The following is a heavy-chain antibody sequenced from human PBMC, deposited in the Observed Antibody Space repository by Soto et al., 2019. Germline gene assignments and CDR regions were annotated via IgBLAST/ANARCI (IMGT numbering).Heavy chain of an antibody. Sequence: QVQLVQSGAEVKKPGSSVKVSCRTSGGTLSSYAISWVRQAPGQGLEWMGGIIPIFGTANYVQKFQGRVTITADESTSTAYMELSSLRSEDTAVYYCARHVPAAGYYYGMDVWGQGTTVTVSS. CDR2: IIPIFGTA. CDR3: ARHVPAAGYYYGMDV. V-gene: IGHV1-69*12. D-gene: IGHD2-2*01. CDR1: GGTLSSYA. J-gene: IGHJ6*02.